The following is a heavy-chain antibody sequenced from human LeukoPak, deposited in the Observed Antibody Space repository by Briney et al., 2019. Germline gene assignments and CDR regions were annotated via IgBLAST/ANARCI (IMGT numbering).Heavy chain of an antibody. CDR3: ASQSDSYGLPSDH. CDR1: GFSFSNYA. CDR2: ISFDGSDK. Sequence: GGSLRLSCVASGFSFSNYAMHRVRQAPGMGLQWVAVISFDGSDKYYRDSVKGRFTNSRDNSRNTVYLQIDSVRIEDTAIYYCASQSDSYGLPSDHWGQGTLVSVSS. J-gene: IGHJ4*02. V-gene: IGHV3-30*04. D-gene: IGHD5-18*01.